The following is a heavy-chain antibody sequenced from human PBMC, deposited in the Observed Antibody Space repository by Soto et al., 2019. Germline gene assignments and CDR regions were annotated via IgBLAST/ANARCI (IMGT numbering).Heavy chain of an antibody. CDR3: AGIYSGSPGGTLRY. V-gene: IGHV4-31*03. CDR1: GGSISSGGYY. CDR2: IDYSGST. D-gene: IGHD1-26*01. J-gene: IGHJ4*02. Sequence: QVQLQESGPGLVKPSQTLSLTCTVSGGSISSGGYYWSWIRQHPGKGLEWIGYIDYSGSTYYNPTLTSRVTISVYTSKNQFSLKLSSVTAADTAVYYCAGIYSGSPGGTLRYWGQGTLVTVSS.